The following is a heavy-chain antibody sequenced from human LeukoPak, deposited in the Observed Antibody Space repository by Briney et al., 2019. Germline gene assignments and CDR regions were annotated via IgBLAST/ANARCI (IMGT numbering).Heavy chain of an antibody. D-gene: IGHD3-9*01. V-gene: IGHV4-39*07. J-gene: IGHJ3*02. CDR2: IYYSGST. CDR3: AREKHVLRYFDWSLDAFDI. CDR1: GGSISSSSYY. Sequence: SETLSLTCTVSGGSISSSSYYWGWIRQPPGKGLEWIGSIYYSGSTYYNPSLKSRVTISVDTSKNQFSLKLSSVTAADTAVYYCAREKHVLRYFDWSLDAFDIWGQGTMVTVSS.